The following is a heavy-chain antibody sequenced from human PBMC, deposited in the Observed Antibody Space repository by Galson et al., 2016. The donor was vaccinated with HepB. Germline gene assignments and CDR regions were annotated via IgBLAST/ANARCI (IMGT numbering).Heavy chain of an antibody. D-gene: IGHD3-9*01. Sequence: SLRLSCAASRFTFSRNAMHWVRQAPGKGLDWVAAISYDGRDKYYADSVKGRFTISRDNSKNTLYLQMNSLRAEDTAVYYCARGRYDILTLANWGQGTLVTVSS. CDR3: ARGRYDILTLAN. J-gene: IGHJ4*02. CDR1: RFTFSRNA. V-gene: IGHV3-30-3*01. CDR2: ISYDGRDK.